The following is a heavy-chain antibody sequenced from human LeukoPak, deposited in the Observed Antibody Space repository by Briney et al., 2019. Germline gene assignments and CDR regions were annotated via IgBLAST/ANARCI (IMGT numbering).Heavy chain of an antibody. Sequence: GGSLRLSCAASGFTFSSYGMHWVRQAPGKGLEWVSTLSGSGGSTYFGDSVKGRFTISRDNSKNRLYLKMNSLRAEDTGVYYCAKEATVTPGNVNWFDTWGQGTLVTVSS. CDR3: AKEATVTPGNVNWFDT. V-gene: IGHV3-23*01. J-gene: IGHJ5*02. D-gene: IGHD4-17*01. CDR1: GFTFSSYG. CDR2: LSGSGGST.